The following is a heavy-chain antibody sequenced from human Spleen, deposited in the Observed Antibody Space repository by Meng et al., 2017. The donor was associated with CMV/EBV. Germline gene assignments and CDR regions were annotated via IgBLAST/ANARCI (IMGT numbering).Heavy chain of an antibody. CDR1: GYTFTGYY. J-gene: IGHJ4*02. Sequence: QMQLVQSGAEVRKPGASVKVSCKASGYTFTGYYMHWVRQAPGQGLEWMGRINPNSGGTSYAQKFQGRVTMTRNTSISTAYMELSSLRSEDTAVYYCARGLLYSSSSYYWGQGTLVTVSS. CDR2: INPNSGGT. D-gene: IGHD6-13*01. CDR3: ARGLLYSSSSYY. V-gene: IGHV1-2*06.